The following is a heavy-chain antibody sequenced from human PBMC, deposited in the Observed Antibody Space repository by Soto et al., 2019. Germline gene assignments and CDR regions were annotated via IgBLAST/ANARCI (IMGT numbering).Heavy chain of an antibody. J-gene: IGHJ1*01. CDR3: ARIGKRGYYYDSSGYYSGYFQH. Sequence: SVKVSCKASGGTFSSYAISWVRQAPGQGLEWMGGIIPIFGTANYAQKFQGRVTITADESTSTAYMELSSLRSEDTAVYYCARIGKRGYYYDSSGYYSGYFQHWG. CDR1: GGTFSSYA. CDR2: IIPIFGTA. V-gene: IGHV1-69*13. D-gene: IGHD3-22*01.